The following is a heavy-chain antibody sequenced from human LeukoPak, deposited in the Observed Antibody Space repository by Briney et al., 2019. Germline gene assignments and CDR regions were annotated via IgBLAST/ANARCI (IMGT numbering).Heavy chain of an antibody. CDR2: FDPEDGET. V-gene: IGHV1-24*01. D-gene: IGHD3-22*01. J-gene: IGHJ1*01. CDR1: EYTLTELS. Sequence: GASVKVSCKVSEYTLTELSMHWVRQAPGKGLEWMGGFDPEDGETIYAQKFQGRVTMTEDTSTDTAYMELSSLRSEDTAMYYCATVSYYYDSSGYQGYFQLWGQGTLVTVSS. CDR3: ATVSYYYDSSGYQGYFQL.